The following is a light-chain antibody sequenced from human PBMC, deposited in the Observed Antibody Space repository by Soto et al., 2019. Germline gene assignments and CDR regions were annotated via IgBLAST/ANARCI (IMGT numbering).Light chain of an antibody. V-gene: IGKV3D-15*01. CDR3: QQYEDWLRLT. J-gene: IGKJ4*01. CDR1: QSVNIY. Sequence: EIVMTHSAATLSVSPGERATLSCRVSQSVNIYLAWYQQKPGQAPRLLIFGASSRATGIPARFSGSGSGTEFNLTISSLQSEDFAVYFCQQYEDWLRLTFGGGTKVDIK. CDR2: GAS.